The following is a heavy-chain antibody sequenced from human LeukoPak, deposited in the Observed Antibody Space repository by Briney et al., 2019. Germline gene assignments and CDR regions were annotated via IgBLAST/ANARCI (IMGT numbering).Heavy chain of an antibody. CDR3: ARGETCSGGSCYYAFDI. CDR1: GFTVSSDS. J-gene: IGHJ3*02. V-gene: IGHV3-53*01. D-gene: IGHD2-15*01. CDR2: IYSGGST. Sequence: GGSLRLTCTVSGFTVSSDSMSWVRQAPGKGLEWVSFIYSGGSTHYSDSVKGRFTISRDNSKNTLYLQMNSLRAEDTAVYYCARGETCSGGSCYYAFDIWGQGTMVTVSS.